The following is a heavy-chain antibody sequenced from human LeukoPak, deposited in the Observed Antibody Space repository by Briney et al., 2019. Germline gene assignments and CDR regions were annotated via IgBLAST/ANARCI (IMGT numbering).Heavy chain of an antibody. V-gene: IGHV4-39*07. CDR3: ARESGDYDIFYYYYMDV. CDR1: GGPISSSSYY. D-gene: IGHD3-9*01. Sequence: SETLSLTCTVSGGPISSSSYYWGWIRQPPGKGLEWIGSIYYSGSTYYNPSLKSRVTISVDTSKNQFSLKLSSVTAADTAVYYCARESGDYDIFYYYYMDVWGKGTTVTVSS. CDR2: IYYSGST. J-gene: IGHJ6*03.